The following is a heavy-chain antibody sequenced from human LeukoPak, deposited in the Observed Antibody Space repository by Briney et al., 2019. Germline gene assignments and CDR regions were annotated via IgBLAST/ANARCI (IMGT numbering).Heavy chain of an antibody. CDR1: GFTVSSNY. CDR3: ARASTSKPTYYYYYMDV. Sequence: GGSLRLSCAASGFTVSSNYMSWVRQAPGKGLEWVSVIYSGGSTYYADSVKGRFTISRDNSKNTLYLQMNSLRAEDTAVYYCARASTSKPTYYYYYMDVWGKGTTVTVSS. V-gene: IGHV3-53*01. D-gene: IGHD2-2*01. CDR2: IYSGGST. J-gene: IGHJ6*03.